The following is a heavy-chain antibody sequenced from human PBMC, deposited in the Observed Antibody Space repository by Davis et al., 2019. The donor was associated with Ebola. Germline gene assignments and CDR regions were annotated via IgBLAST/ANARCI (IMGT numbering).Heavy chain of an antibody. CDR1: GFTFSSYG. Sequence: GGSLRLSCAASGFTFSSYGMHWVRQAPGKGLEWVAVISYDGSNKYYADSVKGRFTISRDNSKNTLYLHMNSLRAEDTAVYYCARVGGYSSGWSDYWGQGTLVTVSS. CDR2: ISYDGSNK. CDR3: ARVGGYSSGWSDY. D-gene: IGHD6-19*01. V-gene: IGHV3-30*03. J-gene: IGHJ4*02.